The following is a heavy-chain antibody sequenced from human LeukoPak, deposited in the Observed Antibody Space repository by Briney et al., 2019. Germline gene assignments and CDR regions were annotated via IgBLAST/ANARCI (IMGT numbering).Heavy chain of an antibody. CDR1: GFTFSSYS. J-gene: IGHJ4*02. CDR2: ISSSSSYI. CDR3: ARDLIVPAATDY. V-gene: IGHV3-21*01. Sequence: GGSLRLSCAASGFTFSSYSMNWVRQAPGKGLEWVSSISSSSSYIYYADSVKGRCTISRDNAKNSLYLQMNSLRAEDTAVYYCARDLIVPAATDYWGQGTLVTVSS. D-gene: IGHD2-2*01.